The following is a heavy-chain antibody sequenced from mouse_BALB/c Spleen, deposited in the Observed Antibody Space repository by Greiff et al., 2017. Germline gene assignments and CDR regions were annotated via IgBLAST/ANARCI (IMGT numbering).Heavy chain of an antibody. J-gene: IGHJ4*01. D-gene: IGHD2-1*01. Sequence: VQLQQSAAELARPGASVKMSCKASGYTFTSYTMHWVKQRPGQGLEWIGYINPSSGYTEYNQKFKDKTTLTADKSSSTAYMQLSSLTSEDSAVYDCARDYGNYEGGAMDYWGQGTSVTVSS. CDR1: GYTFTSYT. CDR2: INPSSGYT. V-gene: IGHV1-4*02. CDR3: ARDYGNYEGGAMDY.